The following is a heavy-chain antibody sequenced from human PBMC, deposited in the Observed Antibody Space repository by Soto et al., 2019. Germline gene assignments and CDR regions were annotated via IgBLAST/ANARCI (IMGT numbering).Heavy chain of an antibody. CDR3: ARSGKIRNHYYYYYGMDF. Sequence: GESLKISCKGSGYSFTSYWISWVRQMPGKGLEWMGRIDPSDSYTNYSPSFQGHVTISADKSISTAYLQWSSLKASDTAMYYCARSGKIRNHYYYYYGMDFWGQGTTVPVSS. CDR1: GYSFTSYW. J-gene: IGHJ6*02. CDR2: IDPSDSYT. V-gene: IGHV5-10-1*01.